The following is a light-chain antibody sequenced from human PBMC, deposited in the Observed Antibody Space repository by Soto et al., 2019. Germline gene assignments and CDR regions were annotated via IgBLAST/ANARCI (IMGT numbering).Light chain of an antibody. J-gene: IGKJ5*01. CDR3: QQYGSCPVT. V-gene: IGKV3-20*01. CDR1: QSVISNY. Sequence: IGCTHNKCTLPLSPAESFLLSCNASQSVISNYLAWYQQKPGQPPRLLIQHASSRATGIPDRFSGSASGTDFTLTICILEPEDFAVYYCQQYGSCPVTFGHSARLV. CDR2: HAS.